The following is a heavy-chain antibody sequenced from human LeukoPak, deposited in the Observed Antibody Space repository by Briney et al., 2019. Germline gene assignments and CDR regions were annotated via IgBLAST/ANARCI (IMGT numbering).Heavy chain of an antibody. CDR2: ISASGDRR. Sequence: GGSLRLSCGGSGFTFNNYAMSWIRQAPGKGLEWVSGISASGDRRDYADSVKGRFTISRDIFKHIVYLQMNSLRAEDTAQYYCAKVMPPGRIRFYSYYMDVWGKGTTVTVS. D-gene: IGHD2-15*01. CDR1: GFTFNNYA. J-gene: IGHJ6*03. V-gene: IGHV3-23*01. CDR3: AKVMPPGRIRFYSYYMDV.